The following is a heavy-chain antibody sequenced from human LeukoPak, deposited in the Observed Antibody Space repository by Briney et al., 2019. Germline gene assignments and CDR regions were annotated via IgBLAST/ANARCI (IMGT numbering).Heavy chain of an antibody. J-gene: IGHJ4*02. Sequence: GGSLRLSCAASGFTFSSYAMSWVRPAPGKGLEWVSAISGSGGSPYYADSVKGWFTISRDNSKNTLYLQMNSLRAEDTAVYYCAKDFSPRYDSSGYHAYWGQGTLVTVSS. CDR2: ISGSGGSP. V-gene: IGHV3-23*01. D-gene: IGHD3-22*01. CDR3: AKDFSPRYDSSGYHAY. CDR1: GFTFSSYA.